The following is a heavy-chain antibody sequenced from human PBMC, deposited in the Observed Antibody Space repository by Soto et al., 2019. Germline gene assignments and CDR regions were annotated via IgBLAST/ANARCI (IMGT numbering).Heavy chain of an antibody. CDR2: ISSSSSYI. Sequence: SGGSLRLSCAASGFTFSSYSMNWVRQAPGKGLEWVSSISSSSSYIYYADSVKGRFTISRDNAKNSLYLQMNSLRAEDTAVYYCAFPRREGNYYYYMDVWGKGTTVTVSS. V-gene: IGHV3-21*01. J-gene: IGHJ6*03. CDR1: GFTFSSYS. CDR3: AFPRREGNYYYYMDV.